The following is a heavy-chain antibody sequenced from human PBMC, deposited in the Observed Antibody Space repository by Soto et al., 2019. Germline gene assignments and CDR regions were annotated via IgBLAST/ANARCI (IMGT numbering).Heavy chain of an antibody. J-gene: IGHJ4*02. CDR3: ARDGGRWLQYFDY. Sequence: GGSLRLSCAASGFTFSSYAMHWVRQAPGKGLEWVAVISYDGSNKYYADSVKGRFTISRDNSKNTLYLQMNSLRAEDTAVYYCARDGGRWLQYFDYWGQGTLVTVPS. D-gene: IGHD5-12*01. CDR2: ISYDGSNK. V-gene: IGHV3-30*04. CDR1: GFTFSSYA.